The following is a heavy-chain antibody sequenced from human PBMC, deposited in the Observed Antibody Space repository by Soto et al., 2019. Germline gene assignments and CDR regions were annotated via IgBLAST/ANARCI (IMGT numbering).Heavy chain of an antibody. D-gene: IGHD6-13*01. V-gene: IGHV3-30*18. CDR3: AKDAAAAGTFDY. Sequence: QVQLVESGGGVVQPGRSLRLSCAASGFIFSNYAMQWVRQAPGKGLEWVAVISYDGSNKYYADSAKGRFTISRDNSKNTLYLQINSLRAEDTAVYYCAKDAAAAGTFDYWGQGTLVTVSS. CDR1: GFIFSNYA. CDR2: ISYDGSNK. J-gene: IGHJ4*02.